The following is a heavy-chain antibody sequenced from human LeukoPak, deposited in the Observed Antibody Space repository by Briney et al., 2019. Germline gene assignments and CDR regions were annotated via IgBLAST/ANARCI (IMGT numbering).Heavy chain of an antibody. CDR1: GFTVSSNY. CDR3: ARVYFPYDFRSGYDYYYYGMDV. CDR2: IYSGGST. V-gene: IGHV3-66*01. J-gene: IGHJ6*02. Sequence: GGSLRLSCAASGFTVSSNYMSWVRQAPGKGLEWVSVIYSGGSTYYADSVKGRFTISRDNSKNTLYLQMGSLRAEDMAVYYCARVYFPYDFRSGYDYYYYGMDVWGQGTTVTVSS. D-gene: IGHD3-3*01.